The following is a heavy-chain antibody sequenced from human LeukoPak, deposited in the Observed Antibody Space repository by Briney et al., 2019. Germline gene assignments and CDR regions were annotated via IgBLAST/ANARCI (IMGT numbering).Heavy chain of an antibody. CDR3: ARHLLWFGELSGGFDY. CDR1: GGSISSYY. V-gene: IGHV4-59*01. CDR2: IYYSGST. D-gene: IGHD3-10*01. J-gene: IGHJ4*02. Sequence: SETLSLTCTVSGGSISSYYWSWIRQPPGKGLEWIGYIYYSGSTNYNPSLKSRVTISVDTSKNQFSLKLSSVTAADTAVYYCARHLLWFGELSGGFDYWGQGTLVTASS.